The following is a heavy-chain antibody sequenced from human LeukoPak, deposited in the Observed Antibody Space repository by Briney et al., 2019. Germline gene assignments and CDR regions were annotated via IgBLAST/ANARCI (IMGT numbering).Heavy chain of an antibody. D-gene: IGHD3-10*01. Sequence: ASVTVSCKASGYTFTGYYMHWVRQAPGQGLEWMGWINPNSGGTNYAQKFQGRVTVTRDTSISTAYMDLSRLRSDDTAVYYCARDHGVHYYLDVWGKGTTVTISS. V-gene: IGHV1-2*02. CDR1: GYTFTGYY. J-gene: IGHJ6*03. CDR2: INPNSGGT. CDR3: ARDHGVHYYLDV.